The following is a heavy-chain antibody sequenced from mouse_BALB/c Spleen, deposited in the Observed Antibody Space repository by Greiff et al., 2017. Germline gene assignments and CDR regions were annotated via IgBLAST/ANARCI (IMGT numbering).Heavy chain of an antibody. Sequence: QVQLQQSGAELMKPGASVKISCKATGYTFSSYWIEWVKQRPGHGLEWIGEILPGSGSTNYNEKFKGKATFTADTSSNTAYMQLSSLTSEDSAVYYCARGGLRRGDFDYWGQGTTLTVSS. CDR3: ARGGLRRGDFDY. D-gene: IGHD2-4*01. CDR2: ILPGSGST. V-gene: IGHV1-9*01. CDR1: GYTFSSYW. J-gene: IGHJ2*01.